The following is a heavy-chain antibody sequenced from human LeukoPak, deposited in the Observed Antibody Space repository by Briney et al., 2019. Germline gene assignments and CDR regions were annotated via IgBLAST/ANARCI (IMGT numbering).Heavy chain of an antibody. D-gene: IGHD2-2*02. J-gene: IGHJ6*03. CDR1: GGSISSGSYY. V-gene: IGHV4-61*01. CDR2: IYYSGST. Sequence: PSETLSLTCTVSGGSISSGSYYWRWIRQPPGKGLEWIVYIYYSGSTNYNPSLKSRVTISVDPSKNQFSLKLSSVTAADTAVYYCARGADYTSSSYYYMDVWGKGTTVTISS. CDR3: ARGADYTSSSYYYMDV.